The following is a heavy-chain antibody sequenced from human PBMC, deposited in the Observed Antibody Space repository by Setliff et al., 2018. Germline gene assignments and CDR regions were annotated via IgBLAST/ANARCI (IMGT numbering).Heavy chain of an antibody. J-gene: IGHJ4*02. CDR2: INPYKGHT. CDR1: GYTFTNYG. V-gene: IGHV1-18*01. CDR3: SRLVRYCTTTSCQGASGAEL. Sequence: ASVKVSCKASGYTFTNYGVAWVRQAPGQGLEWMGWINPYKGHTFYAQKLQGRVTMTTDTSTSTAYLELRSLTSDDTAVYYCSRLVRYCTTTSCQGASGAELWGQGTLVTVSS. D-gene: IGHD2-2*01.